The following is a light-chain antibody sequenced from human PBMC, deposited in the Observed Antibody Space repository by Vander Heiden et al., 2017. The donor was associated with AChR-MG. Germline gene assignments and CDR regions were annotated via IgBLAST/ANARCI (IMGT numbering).Light chain of an antibody. CDR2: YDS. V-gene: IGLV3-21*04. CDR3: QVWDTNSDQGV. J-gene: IGLJ1*01. CDR1: SIGSKT. Sequence: LTQPPSVSVAPGQTARITCGGNSIGSKTVHWYQQKPGQAPVRVIYYDSDRPSGIPERFSGSNSGNTATLTISRVEAGDEADYYCQVWDTNSDQGVFGLGTKVTVL.